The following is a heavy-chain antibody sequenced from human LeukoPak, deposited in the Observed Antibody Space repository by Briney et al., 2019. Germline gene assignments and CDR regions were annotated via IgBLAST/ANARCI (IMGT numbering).Heavy chain of an antibody. Sequence: PGGSLRLSCAASGFTFSSYSMNWVRQAPGKGLEWVSSISSSSSYIYYADSVKGRFTISRDNSKNTLYLQMNSLRAEDTAVYSCAKDLDHDYDDYGLDYWGQGTLVTVSS. D-gene: IGHD4-17*01. V-gene: IGHV3-21*01. J-gene: IGHJ4*02. CDR3: AKDLDHDYDDYGLDY. CDR1: GFTFSSYS. CDR2: ISSSSSYI.